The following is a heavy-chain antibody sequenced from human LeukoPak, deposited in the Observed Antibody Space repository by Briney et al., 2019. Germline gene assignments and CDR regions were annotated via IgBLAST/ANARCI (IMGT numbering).Heavy chain of an antibody. J-gene: IGHJ4*02. CDR3: AKGRYYNILTGYYVRRGLDY. D-gene: IGHD3-9*01. Sequence: PGGSLRLSCAASGFTFSSYGMSWVRQAPGKGLEWVSAISGSGGSTYYADSVKGRFTISRDNSKNTLYLQMNSLRAEDTALYYCAKGRYYNILTGYYVRRGLDYWGQGTLVTVSS. CDR2: ISGSGGST. CDR1: GFTFSSYG. V-gene: IGHV3-23*01.